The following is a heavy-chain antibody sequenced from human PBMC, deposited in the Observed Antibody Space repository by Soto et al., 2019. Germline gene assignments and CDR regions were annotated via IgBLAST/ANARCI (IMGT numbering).Heavy chain of an antibody. CDR3: ARPNDGGDSPPYYFFYGMDV. CDR2: ISTDGSST. CDR1: KFSFNNYW. D-gene: IGHD2-21*02. V-gene: IGHV3-74*01. J-gene: IGHJ6*02. Sequence: GGSLRLSCAASKFSFNNYWMHWVRQVPGKGPVWVSRISTDGSSTTYADSVKGRFTISRDNAKNTLYLQMNSLRAEDTAVYYCARPNDGGDSPPYYFFYGMDVWGQGTTVTVSS.